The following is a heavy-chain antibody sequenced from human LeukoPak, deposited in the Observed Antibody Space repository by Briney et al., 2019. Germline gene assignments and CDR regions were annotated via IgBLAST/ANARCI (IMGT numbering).Heavy chain of an antibody. CDR3: ATPDFWSGYYLFDY. V-gene: IGHV3-23*01. D-gene: IGHD3-3*01. J-gene: IGHJ4*02. CDR1: GFTFTSYA. Sequence: GGSLRLSCAASGFTFTSYAMSWVRQAPGEGLEWVSAISGSGGSTYYADSVKGRFTISRDNSKNTLYLQMNSLRAEDTAVYYCATPDFWSGYYLFDYWGQGTLVTVSS. CDR2: ISGSGGST.